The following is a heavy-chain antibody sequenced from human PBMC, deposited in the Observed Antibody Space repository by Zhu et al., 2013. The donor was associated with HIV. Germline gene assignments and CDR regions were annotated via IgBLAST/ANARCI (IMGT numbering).Heavy chain of an antibody. Sequence: QVQLLQSGAEVKKPGASVKVSCKASGYTFTSYGISWVRQAPGQGLEWMGWISSYNGNTNYAQKFQGRVTITADKSTSTAYMELSSLRSEDTAVYYCARGSDYYYGMDVWGQGTTVTVSS. CDR3: ARGSDYYYGMDV. CDR2: ISSYNGNT. J-gene: IGHJ6*02. CDR1: GYTFTSYG. V-gene: IGHV1-18*01.